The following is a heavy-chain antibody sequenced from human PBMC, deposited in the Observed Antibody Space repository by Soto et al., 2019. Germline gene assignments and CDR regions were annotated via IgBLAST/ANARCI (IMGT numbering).Heavy chain of an antibody. D-gene: IGHD2-2*01. J-gene: IGHJ6*02. CDR2: IYYSGST. Sequence: SETLSLTCTVSGGSISSYYWSWIRQPPGKGLEWIGYIYYSGSTNYNPSLKSRVTISVDTSKNQFSLKLSSVTAADTAVYYCGAFCRSTWCYGMAVGAQGPTVTVSS. CDR1: GGSISSYY. CDR3: GAFCRSTWCYGMAV. V-gene: IGHV4-59*01.